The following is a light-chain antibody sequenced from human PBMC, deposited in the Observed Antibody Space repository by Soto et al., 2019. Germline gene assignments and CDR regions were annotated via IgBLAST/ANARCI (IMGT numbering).Light chain of an antibody. V-gene: IGKV1-5*01. Sequence: DIQMHKSPSTLSASVGDRVTITCRASQSISSRLAWYQQKPGKAPNLLIYDASSLEGGVPSRFSGSGSETEFTLTISSLQPDDFATYYCQQYISGWTFGQGTKVDIK. CDR2: DAS. J-gene: IGKJ1*01. CDR3: QQYISGWT. CDR1: QSISSR.